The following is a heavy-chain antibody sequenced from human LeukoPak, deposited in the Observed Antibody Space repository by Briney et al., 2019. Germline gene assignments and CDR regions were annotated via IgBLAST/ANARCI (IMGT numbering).Heavy chain of an antibody. Sequence: SETLSLTCSVSGGSISGGSISGYHWSWIRQPPGKGLELIAYMHYSGTTHYNPSLKSRVSISVDTSKNQFSLKLSSVTAADTAVYYCAGGGQWLAFDYWGQGTLVTVSS. CDR2: MHYSGTT. V-gene: IGHV4-61*08. CDR3: AGGGQWLAFDY. CDR1: GGSISGGSISGYH. D-gene: IGHD6-19*01. J-gene: IGHJ4*02.